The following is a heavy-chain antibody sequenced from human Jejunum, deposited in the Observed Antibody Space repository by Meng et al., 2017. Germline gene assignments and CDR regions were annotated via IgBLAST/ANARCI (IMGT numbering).Heavy chain of an antibody. V-gene: IGHV4-4*02. CDR1: GGSVSTTAW. D-gene: IGHD7-27*01. Sequence: QEQLRGVGRGMVRAAVTLDLTCAVSGGSVSTTAWRSAVRQPPGKRLVCIRETSSRGRTNYNPSVKRRVTISLDRSMTLFTLKLDSVTAADAAVYYCARDPRTNWASRFFDNWGQGTLVTVSS. J-gene: IGHJ4*02. CDR3: ARDPRTNWASRFFDN. CDR2: TSSRGRT.